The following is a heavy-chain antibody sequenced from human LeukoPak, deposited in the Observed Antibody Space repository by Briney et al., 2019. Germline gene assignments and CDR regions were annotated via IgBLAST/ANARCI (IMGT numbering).Heavy chain of an antibody. CDR1: SGSISGYY. D-gene: IGHD6-19*01. CDR3: ARWDCSSGTCFHLDY. CDR2: IYYTGKP. Sequence: PSETLSLTCTVSSGSISGYYWGWIRQPPGGTLEYIGHIYYTGKPDYNPSLKSRVTMSVDTSRNQFSLRLSSVTAADTAVYYCARWDCSSGTCFHLDYWGQGTLVTVSS. J-gene: IGHJ4*02. V-gene: IGHV4-59*01.